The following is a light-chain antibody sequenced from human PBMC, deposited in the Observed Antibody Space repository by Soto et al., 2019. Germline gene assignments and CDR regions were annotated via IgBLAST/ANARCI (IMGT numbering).Light chain of an antibody. Sequence: QSALTQPASVSGSPGQSITISCTGTSSDVGDYNYVSWYQQHPGKAPKLMIYDVNNRPSGVSNRFSGSKSGNTASLTISGLQAEDEADYYCSSYTSSSTGVFGGGTKLTVL. CDR2: DVN. CDR1: SSDVGDYNY. J-gene: IGLJ3*02. V-gene: IGLV2-14*01. CDR3: SSYTSSSTGV.